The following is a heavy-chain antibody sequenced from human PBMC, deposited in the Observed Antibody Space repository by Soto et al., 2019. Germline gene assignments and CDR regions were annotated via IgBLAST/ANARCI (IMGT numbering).Heavy chain of an antibody. Sequence: EVQLVESGGGLVEPGGSLRLSCAASGFTFSNAWMNWVRQAPGKGLEWVARIKSKTDGGTTDYAAPVKGRFTISRDDSKNTLFLQMNSLKTEDTVVYYCTTSILTGYFRWSIFDYWGQGNLVTVSS. D-gene: IGHD3-9*01. CDR2: IKSKTDGGTT. CDR1: GFTFSNAW. J-gene: IGHJ4*02. V-gene: IGHV3-15*07. CDR3: TTSILTGYFRWSIFDY.